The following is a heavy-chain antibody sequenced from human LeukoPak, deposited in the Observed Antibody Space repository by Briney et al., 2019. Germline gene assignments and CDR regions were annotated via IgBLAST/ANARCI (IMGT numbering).Heavy chain of an antibody. CDR2: IKSKTDGETT. CDR3: ITDAATIAAAGTGPY. Sequence: GGSPRLSCAASGFTFSNAWMNWVRQAPGKGLEWVGLIKSKTDGETTDYAAPVKGRFTVSRDDSKNTLYLQMNSLKTEDTAVYYCITDAATIAAAGTGPYWGQGTLVTVSS. CDR1: GFTFSNAW. D-gene: IGHD6-13*01. V-gene: IGHV3-15*01. J-gene: IGHJ4*02.